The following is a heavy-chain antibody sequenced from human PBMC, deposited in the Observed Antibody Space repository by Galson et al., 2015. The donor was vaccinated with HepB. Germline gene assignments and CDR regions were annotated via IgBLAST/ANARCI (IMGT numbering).Heavy chain of an antibody. J-gene: IGHJ3*02. V-gene: IGHV3-30-3*01. CDR3: AREISYNWNYDGSGTEGFDI. Sequence: SLRLSCAASGFTFSSYAMHWVRQAPGKGLEWVAVISYDGSNKYYADSVKGRFTISRDNSKNTLYLQMNSLRAEDTAVYYCAREISYNWNYDGSGTEGFDIWGQGTMVTVSS. CDR1: GFTFSSYA. D-gene: IGHD1-7*01. CDR2: ISYDGSNK.